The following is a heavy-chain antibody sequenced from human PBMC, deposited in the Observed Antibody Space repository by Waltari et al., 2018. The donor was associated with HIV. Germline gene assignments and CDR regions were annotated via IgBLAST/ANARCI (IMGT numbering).Heavy chain of an antibody. CDR3: AKVRTPNWNTGTGWFDP. CDR1: GFTFSSSG. Sequence: QVQLVESGGGVVQPGRSLRLSCVASGFTFSSSGMHWGRQAPGKGLEWVAVISYDGTNKNSADSVKGRFTISRDNSKNTLYLQMNSLRAEDTAVYFCAKVRTPNWNTGTGWFDPWGQGTLVTVSS. CDR2: ISYDGTNK. J-gene: IGHJ5*02. D-gene: IGHD1-20*01. V-gene: IGHV3-30*18.